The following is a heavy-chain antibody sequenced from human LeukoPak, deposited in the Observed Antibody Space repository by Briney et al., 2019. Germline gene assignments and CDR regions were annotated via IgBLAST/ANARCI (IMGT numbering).Heavy chain of an antibody. CDR1: GGTFSSYT. V-gene: IGHV1-69*02. Sequence: SVKVSCKASGGTFSSYTISWVRQAPGQGLEWMGRIIPILGIANYAQKFQGRVTITADKSTSTAYMELSSLRPEDTAVYYCARGTVVPAAIGDWGQGTLVTVSS. CDR2: IIPILGIA. D-gene: IGHD2-2*01. J-gene: IGHJ4*02. CDR3: ARGTVVPAAIGD.